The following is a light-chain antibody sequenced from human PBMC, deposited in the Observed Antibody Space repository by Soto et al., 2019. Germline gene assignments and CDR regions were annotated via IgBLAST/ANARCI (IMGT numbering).Light chain of an antibody. CDR1: QSISSW. V-gene: IGKV1-5*03. CDR3: HRDKSYSS. J-gene: IGKJ1*01. Sequence: RASQSISSWLAWYQQKPGKAPQLLIYMASSLQRGAPARVRRSGHGSGFALTISGPQCEDVGGYMGHRDKSYSSIGEGTKVDIK. CDR2: MAS.